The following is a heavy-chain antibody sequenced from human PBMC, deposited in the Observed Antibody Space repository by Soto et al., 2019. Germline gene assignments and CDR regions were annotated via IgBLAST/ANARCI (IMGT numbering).Heavy chain of an antibody. D-gene: IGHD3-3*01. CDR1: GFTFSSYA. CDR2: ISGSGGST. CDR3: AKEGRAFWSALFGYYYGMDV. Sequence: GGSLRLSCAASGFTFSSYAMSWVRQAPGKGLEWVSAISGSGGSTYYADSVKGRFTISRDNSKNTLYLQMNSLRAEDTAVYYCAKEGRAFWSALFGYYYGMDVWGQGTTVTVYS. V-gene: IGHV3-23*01. J-gene: IGHJ6*02.